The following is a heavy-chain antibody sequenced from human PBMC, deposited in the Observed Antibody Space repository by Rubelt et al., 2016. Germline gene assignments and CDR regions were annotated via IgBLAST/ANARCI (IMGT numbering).Heavy chain of an antibody. CDR2: IYYSGST. CDR1: GGSISTYY. V-gene: IGHV4-39*07. D-gene: IGHD4-23*01. CDR3: ARAERGNSGQYYFDY. J-gene: IGHJ4*02. Sequence: QVQLQESGPGLVKPSETLSLTCTVSGGSISTYYWGWIRQPPGKGLEWIGSIYYSGSTYYNPSLKSRVTISVDMSKSQFSRKLSSVTAADTAVYYCARAERGNSGQYYFDYWSQGTLVTVSS.